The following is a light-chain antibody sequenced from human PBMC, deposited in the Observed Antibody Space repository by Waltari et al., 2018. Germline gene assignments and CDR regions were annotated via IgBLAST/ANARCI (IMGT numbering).Light chain of an antibody. CDR1: QSVSSN. V-gene: IGKV3-15*01. Sequence: ELVMTQSPATLSVSPGERATLSCRASQSVSSNLAWYQQKTVPAPRLLIIGESSKATGIPARFSGSGYGTEFTLTISSLQSEDIAVYYCQQYNNWPRTFGQGTKVEIK. J-gene: IGKJ1*01. CDR3: QQYNNWPRT. CDR2: GES.